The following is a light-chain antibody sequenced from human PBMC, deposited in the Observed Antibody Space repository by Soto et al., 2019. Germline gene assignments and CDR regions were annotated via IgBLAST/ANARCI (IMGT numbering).Light chain of an antibody. CDR3: QQSYSTPIT. CDR2: SAS. CDR1: QTINTY. Sequence: IQLTQSPSSLSASVGDRVTITCRTSQTINTYLNWYQQEPGKAPKLLIYSASTLQSGVPSRFSGSGSGTDFTLTISSLQPEDFATYYCQQSYSTPITFGQGTRLEIK. V-gene: IGKV1-39*01. J-gene: IGKJ5*01.